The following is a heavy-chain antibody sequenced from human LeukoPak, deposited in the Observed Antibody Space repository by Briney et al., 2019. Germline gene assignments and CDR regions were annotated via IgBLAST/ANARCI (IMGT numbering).Heavy chain of an antibody. CDR3: ARQTAGYSSSWYLDY. D-gene: IGHD6-13*01. CDR1: GGTFSSYA. CDR2: IIPILGIA. J-gene: IGHJ4*02. V-gene: IGHV1-69*04. Sequence: ASVKVSCKASGGTFSSYAISWVRQAPGQGLEWMGRIIPILGIANYAQKFQGRVTITADKSTSTAYMELSSLRSEDTAVYYCARQTAGYSSSWYLDYWGQGTLVTVSS.